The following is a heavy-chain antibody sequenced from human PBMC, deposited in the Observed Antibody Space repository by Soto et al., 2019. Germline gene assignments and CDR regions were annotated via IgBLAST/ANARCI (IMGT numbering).Heavy chain of an antibody. Sequence: RASVKVSCKASGGTFSSYAISWVRQAPGQGLEWMGGIIPIFGTANYAQKFQGRVTITADESTSTAYMELSSLRSEDTAVYYCARVLGYSYGQYFDYWGQGTLVTVSS. CDR1: GGTFSSYA. V-gene: IGHV1-69*13. CDR3: ARVLGYSYGQYFDY. D-gene: IGHD5-18*01. J-gene: IGHJ4*02. CDR2: IIPIFGTA.